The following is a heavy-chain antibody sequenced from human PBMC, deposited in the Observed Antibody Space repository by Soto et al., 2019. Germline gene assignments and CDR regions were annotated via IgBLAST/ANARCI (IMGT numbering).Heavy chain of an antibody. D-gene: IGHD2-2*01. CDR3: ARDPALGYCSSTSCYARDYYYYYMDV. V-gene: IGHV3-21*01. CDR1: GFTFSSYS. Sequence: EVQLVESGGGLVKPGGSLRLSCAASGFTFSSYSMNWVRQAPGKGLEWVSSISSSSSYIYSADSVKGRFTISRDNAKNSLYLQMNSLRAEDTAVYYCARDPALGYCSSTSCYARDYYYYYMDVWGKGTAVTVSS. J-gene: IGHJ6*03. CDR2: ISSSSSYI.